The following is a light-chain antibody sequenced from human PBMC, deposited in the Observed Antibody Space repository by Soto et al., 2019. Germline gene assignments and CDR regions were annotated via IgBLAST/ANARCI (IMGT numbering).Light chain of an antibody. J-gene: IGLJ2*01. CDR3: QAWDSSTLVV. CDR1: KLGDKY. Sequence: SYELTQPPSVSVSPGQTASITCXXXKLGDKYACWYQQKPGQSPVLVIYQDSKRPSGIPERFSGSNSGNTATLTISGTQAMDEADYYCQAWDSSTLVVFGGGTKVTVL. CDR2: QDS. V-gene: IGLV3-1*01.